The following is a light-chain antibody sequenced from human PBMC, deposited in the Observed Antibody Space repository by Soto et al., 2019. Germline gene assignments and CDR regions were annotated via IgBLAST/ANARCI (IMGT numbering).Light chain of an antibody. CDR2: GAS. V-gene: IGKV3-20*01. CDR1: QSVSKY. CDR3: QQYGGSPQT. J-gene: IGKJ1*01. Sequence: EIVLTQSPGTLALSPGEGATLSCRASQSVSKYLAWYQQKPGQAPRLLIYGASSRATGIPDSFSGSGSGTDFTLTISRLEPEDFAVYYCQQYGGSPQTFGQGTXVDIK.